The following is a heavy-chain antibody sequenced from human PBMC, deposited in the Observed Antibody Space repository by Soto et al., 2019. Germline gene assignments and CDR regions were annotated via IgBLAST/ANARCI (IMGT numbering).Heavy chain of an antibody. D-gene: IGHD3-10*01. CDR3: ARGQRGVTNYFDY. CDR2: INHSGST. CDR1: GGSFSGYY. J-gene: IGHJ4*02. V-gene: IGHV4-34*01. Sequence: PSETLSLTCAVYGGSFSGYYWSWIRQPPGKGLEWIGEINHSGSTNYNPSLKSRVTISVDTSKNQFSLKLSSVTAADTAVYYCARGQRGVTNYFDYCGQGTLVTVSS.